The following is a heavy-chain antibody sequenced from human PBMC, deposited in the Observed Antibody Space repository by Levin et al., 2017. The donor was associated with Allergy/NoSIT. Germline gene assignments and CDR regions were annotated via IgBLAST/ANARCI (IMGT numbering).Heavy chain of an antibody. V-gene: IGHV3-30-3*01. D-gene: IGHD3-22*01. CDR2: ISYDGSNK. CDR1: GFTFSSYA. CDR3: ARDSSGYSDYFDY. Sequence: TGGSLRLSCAASGFTFSSYAMHWVRQAPGKGLEWVAVISYDGSNKYYADSVKGRFTISRDNSKNTLYLQMNSLRAEDTAVYYCARDSSGYSDYFDYWGQGTLVTVSS. J-gene: IGHJ4*02.